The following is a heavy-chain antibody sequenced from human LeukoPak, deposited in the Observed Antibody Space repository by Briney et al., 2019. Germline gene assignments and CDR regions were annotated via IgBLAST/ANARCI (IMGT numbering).Heavy chain of an antibody. CDR1: GYTFTGYY. Sequence: ASVKVSCKASGYTFTGYYMHWVRQAPGQGLEWMGWINPNSGGTNYAQKFQGWVTMTRDTSISTAYMELSRLRSDDTAVYYCARDMGYYYGSGSYYRESRNGMDVWGQGTTVTVSS. CDR3: ARDMGYYYGSGSYYRESRNGMDV. CDR2: INPNSGGT. V-gene: IGHV1-2*04. D-gene: IGHD3-10*01. J-gene: IGHJ6*02.